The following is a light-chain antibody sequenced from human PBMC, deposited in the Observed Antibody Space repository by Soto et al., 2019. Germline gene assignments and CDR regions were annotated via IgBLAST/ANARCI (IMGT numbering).Light chain of an antibody. CDR2: DAS. V-gene: IGKV3D-20*01. J-gene: IGKJ1*01. CDR3: QPYNDWST. Sequence: EIVLTQSPATLSLSPGERATLSCGASQSGSSSYLAWYQQKPGLAPRLLIYDASSRDTGIPDRFTGSGSGTGFTLPISRLEPEDLAVYYCQPYNDWSTFGQGTKVHIK. CDR1: QSGSSSY.